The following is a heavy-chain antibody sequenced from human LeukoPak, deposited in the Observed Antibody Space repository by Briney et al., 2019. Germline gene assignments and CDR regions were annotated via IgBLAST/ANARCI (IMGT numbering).Heavy chain of an antibody. Sequence: KPSETLSLTCTVSGDSISSGDYYWSWIRQPPGKGLEWIGRTSSSGSTNYNPSLTSRVTISVDTYKNQFSLKLSSVTAADTAVYFWARGPYSYDSSGAFDIWGQGTMVTVSS. CDR1: GDSISSGDYY. J-gene: IGHJ3*02. V-gene: IGHV4-61*02. CDR2: TSSSGST. CDR3: ARGPYSYDSSGAFDI. D-gene: IGHD3-22*01.